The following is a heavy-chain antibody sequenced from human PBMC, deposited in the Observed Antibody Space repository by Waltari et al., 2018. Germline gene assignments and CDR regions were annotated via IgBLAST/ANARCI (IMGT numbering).Heavy chain of an antibody. J-gene: IGHJ4*02. CDR2: MSSSGGTI. Sequence: EVQLVESGGGLVQPGGSLRLSCAASGFRFSSYELNWVRQAPGKGVEWLSDMSSSGGTIHYADSVKGRFTISRDNDKNSLHLQMNSLRAEDTAVYYCASYIAGKSFDYWGQGTLVTVSS. V-gene: IGHV3-48*03. CDR3: ASYIAGKSFDY. D-gene: IGHD6-13*01. CDR1: GFRFSSYE.